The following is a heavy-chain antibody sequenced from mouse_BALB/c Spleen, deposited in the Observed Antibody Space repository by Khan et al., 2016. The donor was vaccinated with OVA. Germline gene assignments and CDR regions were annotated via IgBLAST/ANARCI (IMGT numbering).Heavy chain of an antibody. D-gene: IGHD2-14*01. J-gene: IGHJ4*01. Sequence: VKLQESGAELVRPGASVKLSCKASGYTFTSYWINWVKQRPGQGLEWIGNIYPSDSYTNYNQKFKDKATLTVDKSSSTAYMQLSSPTSEDSAVYYCTRRNYRYDDAMDYWGQGTSVTVSS. CDR3: TRRNYRYDDAMDY. CDR2: IYPSDSYT. CDR1: GYTFTSYW. V-gene: IGHV1-69*02.